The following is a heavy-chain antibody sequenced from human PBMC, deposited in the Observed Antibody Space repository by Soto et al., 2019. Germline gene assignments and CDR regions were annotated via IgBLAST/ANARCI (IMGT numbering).Heavy chain of an antibody. CDR3: ARGLPVLRYFDWFFCDY. V-gene: IGHV1-18*01. CDR1: GYTFTSYG. CDR2: ISAYNGNT. J-gene: IGHJ4*02. D-gene: IGHD3-9*01. Sequence: QVQLVQSGAEVKKPGASVKVSCKASGYTFTSYGISWVRQAPGQGLEWMGWISAYNGNTNYAQKLQGRVTMTTDTSSNTAYMELRSLRSDDTAVYYCARGLPVLRYFDWFFCDYWGQGTLVTVSS.